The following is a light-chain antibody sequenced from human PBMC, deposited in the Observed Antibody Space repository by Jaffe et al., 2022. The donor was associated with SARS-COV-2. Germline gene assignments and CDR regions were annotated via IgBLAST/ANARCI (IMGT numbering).Light chain of an antibody. Sequence: EIVLTQSPGTLSLSPGERATLSCRASQSVSSSYLAWYQQKPGQAPRLLIYGASSRATGIPDRFSGSGSGTDFTLTISRLEPEDFAVYYCQQYGSSPFHTFGQGTKLEIK. V-gene: IGKV3-20*01. CDR2: GAS. J-gene: IGKJ2*01. CDR1: QSVSSSY. CDR3: QQYGSSPFHT.